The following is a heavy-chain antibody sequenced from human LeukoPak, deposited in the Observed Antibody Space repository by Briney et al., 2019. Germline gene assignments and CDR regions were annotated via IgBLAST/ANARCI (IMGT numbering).Heavy chain of an antibody. V-gene: IGHV3-23*01. CDR1: GFTFSSYA. Sequence: GGSLRLSCAASGFTFSSYAMSWVRQAPGKGMEWVSAISGSGGSTYYADSVKGRFTISRDNSKNTLYLQMNSLRAEDTAVYYCAKDPVGEFYFDYWGQGTLVTVSS. CDR3: AKDPVGEFYFDY. D-gene: IGHD3-10*01. CDR2: ISGSGGST. J-gene: IGHJ4*02.